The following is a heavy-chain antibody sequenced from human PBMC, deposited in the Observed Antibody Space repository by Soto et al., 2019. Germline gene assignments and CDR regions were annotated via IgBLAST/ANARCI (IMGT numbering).Heavy chain of an antibody. CDR2: IYSGDDT. J-gene: IGHJ6*03. D-gene: IGHD2-2*01. V-gene: IGHV3-66*01. Sequence: EEQLVESGGGLVQPGGSLRLSCAASGLTVGRNYMSWVRQAPGKGLEWVSVIYSGDDTYYADSVRGRFTISRDNSKNTLLLQINNVRAEDTAVYYCARDRGGGYCAGTSCYGPYLDVWGKGTTVIVSS. CDR3: ARDRGGGYCAGTSCYGPYLDV. CDR1: GLTVGRNY.